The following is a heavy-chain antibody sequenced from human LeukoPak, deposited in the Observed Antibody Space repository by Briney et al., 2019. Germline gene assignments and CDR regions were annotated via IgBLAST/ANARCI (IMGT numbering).Heavy chain of an antibody. CDR1: GFTFSSYG. J-gene: IGHJ6*02. CDR3: AKDRIAGIQDYYGTDV. CDR2: ISYDGSNK. Sequence: PGGSLRLSCAASGFTFSSYGMHWVRQAPGKGLEWVAVISYDGSNKYYADSVKGRFTISRDNSKNTLYLQMNSLRAEDTAVYYCAKDRIAGIQDYYGTDVWGQGTTVTVSS. V-gene: IGHV3-30*18. D-gene: IGHD6-13*01.